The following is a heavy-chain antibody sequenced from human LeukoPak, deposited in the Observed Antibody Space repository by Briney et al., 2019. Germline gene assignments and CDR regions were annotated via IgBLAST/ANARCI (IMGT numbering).Heavy chain of an antibody. CDR2: IYYSGST. V-gene: IGHV4-59*01. CDR1: GGSISSYY. Sequence: PSETLSLTCTVSGGSISSYYWSWIRQPPGKGLEWIGYIYYSGSTNYNPSLKSRVTISVDTSKNQFSLKLSSVTAADTAVYYCARDEGWRYWYFDLWGRGTLVTVSS. J-gene: IGHJ2*01. CDR3: ARDEGWRYWYFDL.